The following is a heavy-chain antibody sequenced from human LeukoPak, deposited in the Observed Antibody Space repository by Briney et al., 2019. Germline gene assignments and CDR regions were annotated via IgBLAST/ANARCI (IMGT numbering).Heavy chain of an antibody. CDR1: GFTFSSYG. CDR2: ISASGATT. V-gene: IGHV3-23*01. CDR3: AKVRYSSDKRYFDY. D-gene: IGHD6-19*01. Sequence: GGSLRLSCAASGFTFSSYGMNWVRQAPWRGLEWVSVISASGATTYYADSVKGRFTISRDNSKNTLYLQMNSLRAEDTAIYYCAKVRYSSDKRYFDYWGQGTLVTVSS. J-gene: IGHJ4*02.